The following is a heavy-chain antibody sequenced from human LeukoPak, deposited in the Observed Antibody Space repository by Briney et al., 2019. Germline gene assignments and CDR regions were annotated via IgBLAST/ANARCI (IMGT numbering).Heavy chain of an antibody. J-gene: IGHJ6*03. CDR1: GYTFTGYY. Sequence: ASVKVSCKASGYTFTGYYMHWVRQAPGQGLEWMGWINPNSGGTNYAQKFQGRVTMTRDTSISTAYMELSRLRSDDTAVYYCARDVMVRGVRFYYYYMDVWGKGTTVTISS. V-gene: IGHV1-2*02. CDR3: ARDVMVRGVRFYYYYMDV. D-gene: IGHD3-10*01. CDR2: INPNSGGT.